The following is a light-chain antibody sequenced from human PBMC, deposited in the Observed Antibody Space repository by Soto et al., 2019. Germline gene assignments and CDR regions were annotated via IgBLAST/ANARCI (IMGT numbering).Light chain of an antibody. J-gene: IGKJ1*01. CDR2: AAS. Sequence: DIQMTQSPSSLSASVGDRVTITCQASQDISNYLNWYQRKPGKAPKLLIYAASNLDTGVPSRFSRSGSGTGFTFTISSLQPEDIATYYCQHYNNLLGTFGQGTKVDIK. CDR1: QDISNY. CDR3: QHYNNLLGT. V-gene: IGKV1-33*01.